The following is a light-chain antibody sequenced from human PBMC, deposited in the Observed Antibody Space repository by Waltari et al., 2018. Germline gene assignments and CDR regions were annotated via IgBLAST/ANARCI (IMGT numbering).Light chain of an antibody. Sequence: QSALTQPASVSGSPGQSITISCTGTSRDVGGHNQVSWCQQHPGKAPKVLIYDVIFRATGVSNRFSGSKSGNTASLTISGLQADDEGDYYCSSYTSSNTFVFGTGTKVTVL. V-gene: IGLV2-14*01. J-gene: IGLJ1*01. CDR2: DVI. CDR1: SRDVGGHNQ. CDR3: SSYTSSNTFV.